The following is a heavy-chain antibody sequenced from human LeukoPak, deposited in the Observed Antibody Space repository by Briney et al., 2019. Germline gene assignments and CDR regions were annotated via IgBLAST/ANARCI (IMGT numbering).Heavy chain of an antibody. Sequence: ASVKVSCKASGYTFTSYGIAWVRQAPGQGLEWMGWISAYNGNTKYAQNLQGRVTMTTDTSTSTAYMDLRSLRPEDTALYYCARDIGASGTYYNMHLIFDYWGQGTLVTVSS. J-gene: IGHJ4*02. CDR1: GYTFTSYG. D-gene: IGHD3-10*01. CDR2: ISAYNGNT. V-gene: IGHV1-18*01. CDR3: ARDIGASGTYYNMHLIFDY.